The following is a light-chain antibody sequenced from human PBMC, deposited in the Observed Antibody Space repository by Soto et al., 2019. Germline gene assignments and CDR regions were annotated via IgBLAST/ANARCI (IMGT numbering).Light chain of an antibody. CDR2: EVS. J-gene: IGLJ1*01. V-gene: IGLV2-8*01. Sequence: QSALTQPPSASGSFGQSVTISCTGTSSDVGGYNYVSWYQQHPGKAPKLMIYEVSERPSGVPDRFSGSKSGNTASLTVSGLPADDEADYYCSSYSGTNYHYVFGTGTKVTVL. CDR3: SSYSGTNYHYV. CDR1: SSDVGGYNY.